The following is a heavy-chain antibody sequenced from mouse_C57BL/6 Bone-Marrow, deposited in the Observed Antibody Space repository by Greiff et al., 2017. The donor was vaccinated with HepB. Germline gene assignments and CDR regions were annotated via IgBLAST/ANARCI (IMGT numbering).Heavy chain of an antibody. CDR2: IFPGSGST. D-gene: IGHD1-1*01. J-gene: IGHJ3*01. CDR3: ARSLYCYGSSPFAY. Sequence: VKLVESGPELVRPGASVKISCKAPGYTFTSHWMQWVRQRPGQGLEWIGEIFPGSGSTYYNEKFKGKATLTVDTSSRTAYMQLNSLTSENSAVYFWARSLYCYGSSPFAYWGQGTLVTVSA. CDR1: GYTFTSHW. V-gene: IGHV1-56*01.